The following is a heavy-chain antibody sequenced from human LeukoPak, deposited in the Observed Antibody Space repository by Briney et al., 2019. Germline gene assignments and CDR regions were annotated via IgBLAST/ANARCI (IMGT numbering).Heavy chain of an antibody. CDR1: GGSISSSSYY. CDR3: ARLAGGFRWELLKGYFDY. Sequence: SETLSLTCTVSGGSISSSSYYWGWIRQPPGKGLEWIGSIYYSGSTYYNPSLKSRVTISVDTSKNQLSLKLSSVTAADTAVYYCARLAGGFRWELLKGYFDYWGQGTLVTVSS. V-gene: IGHV4-39*01. J-gene: IGHJ4*02. D-gene: IGHD1-26*01. CDR2: IYYSGST.